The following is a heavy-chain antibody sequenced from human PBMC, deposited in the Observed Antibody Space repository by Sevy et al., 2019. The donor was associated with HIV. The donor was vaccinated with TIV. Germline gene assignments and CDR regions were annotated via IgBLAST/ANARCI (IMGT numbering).Heavy chain of an antibody. D-gene: IGHD6-19*01. CDR1: EFTFRSYT. CDR3: AKDKYVNGWYYFDY. CDR2: VSGSGGST. Sequence: GGCLRLSCAASEFTFRSYTMSWVRQAPGKGLEWVAGVSGSGGSTFYADSVKGRFTISRDNSKNTLYLQMNSLRAEDTATYYCAKDKYVNGWYYFDYWGQGTLVTVSS. V-gene: IGHV3-23*01. J-gene: IGHJ4*02.